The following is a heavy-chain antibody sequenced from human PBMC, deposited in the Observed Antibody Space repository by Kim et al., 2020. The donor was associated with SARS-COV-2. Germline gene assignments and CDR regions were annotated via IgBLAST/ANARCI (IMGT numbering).Heavy chain of an antibody. CDR2: ISSSSSYT. Sequence: GGSLRLSCAASGFTFSDYYMSWIRQAPGKGLEWVSYISSSSSYTNYADSVKGRFTISRDNAKNSLYLQMNSPRAEDTAGYYCARVGYDYVWGSYRDYYYYYGMDVWGQGTTVTVSS. J-gene: IGHJ6*02. CDR1: GFTFSDYY. D-gene: IGHD3-16*02. V-gene: IGHV3-11*05. CDR3: ARVGYDYVWGSYRDYYYYYGMDV.